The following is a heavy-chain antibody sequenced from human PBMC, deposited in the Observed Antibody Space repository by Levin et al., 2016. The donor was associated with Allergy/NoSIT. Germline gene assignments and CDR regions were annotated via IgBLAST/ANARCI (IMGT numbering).Heavy chain of an antibody. D-gene: IGHD6-6*01. CDR3: AREVEYSNSPGYFQY. Sequence: WVRQAPGQGLEWMGGIIPIFETTKYAQKFQGRVSISADKSTSTAYMELSSLRSEDTAVYYCAREVEYSNSPGYFQYWGQGSLVTVSS. V-gene: IGHV1-69*06. J-gene: IGHJ1*01. CDR2: IIPIFETT.